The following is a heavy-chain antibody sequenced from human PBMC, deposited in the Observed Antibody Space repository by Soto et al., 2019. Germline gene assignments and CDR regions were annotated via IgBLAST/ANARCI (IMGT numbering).Heavy chain of an antibody. V-gene: IGHV4-34*01. Sequence: QVQLQQWGAGLLKPSETLSLTCAVYGGSFSGYYWSWIRQPPGKGLEWIGEINHSGRTNYNPSLKSSVTISVDTSKNQFSLKLSSVTAADTAVYYCARGRGVSIAARRDAFDIWGQGTMVTVSS. CDR3: ARGRGVSIAARRDAFDI. J-gene: IGHJ3*02. CDR2: INHSGRT. D-gene: IGHD6-6*01. CDR1: GGSFSGYY.